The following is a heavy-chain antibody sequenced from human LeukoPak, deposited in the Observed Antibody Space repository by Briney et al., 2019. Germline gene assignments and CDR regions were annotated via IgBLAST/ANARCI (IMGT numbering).Heavy chain of an antibody. V-gene: IGHV3-33*01. D-gene: IGHD6-13*01. CDR1: GFTFSSYG. CDR2: IWYDGSNK. CDR3: ARDYRAAAGTMSFDY. J-gene: IGHJ4*02. Sequence: GGSLRLSCAASGFTFSSYGMHWVRQAPGKGPEWVAVIWYDGSNKYYADSVKGRFTISRDNSKNTLYLQMNSLRAEDTAVYYCARDYRAAAGTMSFDYWGQGTLVTVSS.